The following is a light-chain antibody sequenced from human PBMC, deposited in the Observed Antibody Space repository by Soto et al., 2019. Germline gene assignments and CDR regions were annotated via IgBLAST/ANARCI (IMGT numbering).Light chain of an antibody. CDR1: QSVSSN. J-gene: IGKJ3*01. V-gene: IGKV3-15*01. Sequence: ETVMTQSPATLSVSPGERPTLSCRASQSVSSNLAWYQQKPGQAPRLLIYDASTRATGIPARFSGSGSGTEFTPTISSLQSEDVAVYYCQQYNTWPLTFGPGTKVDIK. CDR2: DAS. CDR3: QQYNTWPLT.